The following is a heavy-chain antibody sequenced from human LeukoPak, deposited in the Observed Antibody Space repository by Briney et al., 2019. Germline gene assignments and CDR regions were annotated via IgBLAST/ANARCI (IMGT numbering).Heavy chain of an antibody. CDR1: GFTFSSYS. D-gene: IGHD3-22*01. CDR2: ISHDGSNK. CDR3: ARDHSSGPGAADY. J-gene: IGHJ4*02. V-gene: IGHV3-30-3*01. Sequence: GGSLRLSCAASGFTFSSYSMHWVRQAPGKGLEWVAVISHDGSNKYYAESVKGRLTISRDNSRNTLYLQMNSLGAEDTAVYYCARDHSSGPGAADYWGQGTLVTVSS.